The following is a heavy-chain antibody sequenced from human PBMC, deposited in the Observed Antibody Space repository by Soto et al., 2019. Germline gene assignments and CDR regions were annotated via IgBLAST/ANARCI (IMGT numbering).Heavy chain of an antibody. D-gene: IGHD3-22*01. J-gene: IGHJ4*02. V-gene: IGHV1-69*13. CDR1: GGTFSRYA. CDR3: ARGVHLDSGGYYYFY. Sequence: SVKVSCKASGGTFSRYAISWVRQAPGQGLEWMGGIIPLFGTANYAQRFQGRVRITADESTTTAYMELRGLRSEDTAVYYCARGVHLDSGGYYYFYWGQGTLVTVSS. CDR2: IIPLFGTA.